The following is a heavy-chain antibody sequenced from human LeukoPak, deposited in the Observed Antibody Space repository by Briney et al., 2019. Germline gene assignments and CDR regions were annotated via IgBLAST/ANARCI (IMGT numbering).Heavy chain of an antibody. CDR1: GGSISSYY. J-gene: IGHJ4*02. CDR3: ARGGYYDSSGYYPFDY. V-gene: IGHV4-59*01. CDR2: IYYSGST. D-gene: IGHD3-22*01. Sequence: SETLSLTCTVSGGSISSYYWSWIRQPPGKGLEWIGYIYYSGSTNYNPSLKSRVTISVDTSKNLFSLKLSSVTAADTAVYYCARGGYYDSSGYYPFDYWGQGTLVTVSS.